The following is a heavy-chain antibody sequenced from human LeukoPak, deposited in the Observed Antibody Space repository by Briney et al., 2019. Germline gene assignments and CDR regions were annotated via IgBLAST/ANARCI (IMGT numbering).Heavy chain of an antibody. J-gene: IGHJ6*03. CDR2: INPNTAGT. V-gene: IGHV1-2*02. CDR1: GYTFTGYY. D-gene: IGHD1-14*01. Sequence: ASVKVSCKASGYTFTGYYFHWVRQAPGQGLEWMAWINPNTAGTNYAQKFLGRVTLTWDTSISTAYLEVTGLTSDDTAVYYCATSDGDHRAGHYYMRVWGKGTSVTVSS. CDR3: ATSDGDHRAGHYYMRV.